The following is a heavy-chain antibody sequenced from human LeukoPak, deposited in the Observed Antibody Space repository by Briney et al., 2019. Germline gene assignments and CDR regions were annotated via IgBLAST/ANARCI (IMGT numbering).Heavy chain of an antibody. V-gene: IGHV3-11*04. CDR2: ISSSGSTI. D-gene: IGHD2-15*01. CDR1: GFTFSNFA. CDR3: ARDGYCSGGSCYSGGTSPIDY. Sequence: PGGSLRLSCAASGFTFSNFAMSWVRQAPGKGLEWVSYISSSGSTIYHADSVKGRFTISRDNAKNSLYLQMNSLRAEDTAVYYCARDGYCSGGSCYSGGTSPIDYWGQGTLVTVSS. J-gene: IGHJ4*02.